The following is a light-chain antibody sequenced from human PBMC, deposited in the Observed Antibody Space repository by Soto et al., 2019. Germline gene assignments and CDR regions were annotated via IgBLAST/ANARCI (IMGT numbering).Light chain of an antibody. J-gene: IGLJ3*02. V-gene: IGLV2-11*01. Sequence: QSALTQPRSVSGSPGQSVTISCTGTSSDVGGYNYVSWYQQHPGKAPKLMIYDVSKRPSGVPDRFSGSKSGNTASLTISGLQAQDEADYYCCSYAGSYTLSWLFGGGTKLTVL. CDR2: DVS. CDR3: CSYAGSYTLSWL. CDR1: SSDVGGYNY.